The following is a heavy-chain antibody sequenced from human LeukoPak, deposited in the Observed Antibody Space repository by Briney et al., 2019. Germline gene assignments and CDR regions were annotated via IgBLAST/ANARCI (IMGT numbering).Heavy chain of an antibody. V-gene: IGHV3-33*01. D-gene: IGHD5-24*01. CDR1: GFTFSSYG. CDR3: ASSTITATLGY. J-gene: IGHJ4*02. Sequence: PGRSLRLSCAASGFTFSSYGMHWVRQAPGKGLEWVAVIWYDGSNKYYADSVKGRFTISRDNSKNTLYLQMNSLRAEDTAVYYCASSTITATLGYWGQGTLVTVSS. CDR2: IWYDGSNK.